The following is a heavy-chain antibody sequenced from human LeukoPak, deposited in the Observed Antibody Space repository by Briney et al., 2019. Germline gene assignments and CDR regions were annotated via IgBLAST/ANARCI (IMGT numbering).Heavy chain of an antibody. J-gene: IGHJ4*02. D-gene: IGHD1-26*01. CDR1: GYSISSGDY. Sequence: SETLSLTCAVSGYSISSGDYWGWIRQPPGKGLEWIGSIYHSGSTYYNPSLKSRVTISVDTSKNQFSLKLSSVTAADTAVYYCARSGSSFLFDYWGQGTLVTVSS. CDR2: IYHSGST. CDR3: ARSGSSFLFDY. V-gene: IGHV4-38-2*01.